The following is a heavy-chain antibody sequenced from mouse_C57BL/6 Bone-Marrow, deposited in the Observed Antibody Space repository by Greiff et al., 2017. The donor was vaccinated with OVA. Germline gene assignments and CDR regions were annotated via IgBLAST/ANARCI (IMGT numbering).Heavy chain of an antibody. CDR3: ASDYDYEPWYFDV. V-gene: IGHV1-80*01. J-gene: IGHJ1*03. CDR1: GYAFSSYW. CDR2: IYPGDGDT. D-gene: IGHD2-4*01. Sequence: VQLQQSGAELVKPGASVKLSCKASGYAFSSYWMNWVKQRPGQGLEWIGQIYPGDGDTNYNGKFKGKATLTADKSSSTAYMQLSSLTSEDSAVYFCASDYDYEPWYFDVWGTGTTVTVSS.